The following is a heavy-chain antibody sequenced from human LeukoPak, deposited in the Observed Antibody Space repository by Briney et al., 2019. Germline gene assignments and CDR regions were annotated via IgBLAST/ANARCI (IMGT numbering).Heavy chain of an antibody. V-gene: IGHV3-30-3*01. Sequence: GGSLRLSCAASGFTFSSYAMYWVRQAPGKGLEWVAVISYDGSNKYYADSVKGRFTISRDNSKNTLYLQMNSLRAEDTAVYYCASGRDYDFWSGPDYWGQGTLVTVSS. CDR3: ASGRDYDFWSGPDY. D-gene: IGHD3-3*01. CDR2: ISYDGSNK. J-gene: IGHJ4*02. CDR1: GFTFSSYA.